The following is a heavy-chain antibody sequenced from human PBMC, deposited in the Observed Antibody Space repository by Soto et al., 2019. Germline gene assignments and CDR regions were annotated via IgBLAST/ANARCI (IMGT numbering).Heavy chain of an antibody. CDR3: ARGPDYDSLTGYYPYYYYYMDV. D-gene: IGHD3-9*01. J-gene: IGHJ6*03. V-gene: IGHV1-8*01. CDR1: GYTFTSYD. CDR2: MNPNSGNT. Sequence: ASVKVSCKASGYTFTSYDINWVRQATGQGLEWMGWMNPNSGNTGYAQKFQGRVTMTRNTSISTAYMELSSLRSEDTAVYYCARGPDYDSLTGYYPYYYYYMDVWGKGTTVTVS.